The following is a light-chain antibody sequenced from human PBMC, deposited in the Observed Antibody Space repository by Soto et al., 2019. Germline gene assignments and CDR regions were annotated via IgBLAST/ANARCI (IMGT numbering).Light chain of an antibody. Sequence: DIQMTQSPSSLYASVADSVTITCRASQSINSNLNWYQQKPGKAPKLLIYAASSLQSGVPSRFSGSGSGTDFTLTISSLQPEAFATNYCLQTYNIPLTFAPGTKVDIK. CDR3: LQTYNIPLT. CDR2: AAS. J-gene: IGKJ3*01. V-gene: IGKV1-39*01. CDR1: QSINSN.